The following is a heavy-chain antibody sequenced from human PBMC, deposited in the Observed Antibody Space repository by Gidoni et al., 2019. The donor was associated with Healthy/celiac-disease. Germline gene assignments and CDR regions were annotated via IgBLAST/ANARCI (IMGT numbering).Heavy chain of an antibody. J-gene: IGHJ4*02. CDR3: AKNIAGYFDY. Sequence: EVQLLESGGGLVQPGGSLRLSCSASGFTFSSYAMSWVRPALGKGLEWVSAISGSGGSTYYADSVKGRFTISRDNSKNTLYLQMNSLRAEDTAVYYCAKNIAGYFDYWGQGTLVTVSS. CDR1: GFTFSSYA. V-gene: IGHV3-23*01. D-gene: IGHD6-13*01. CDR2: ISGSGGST.